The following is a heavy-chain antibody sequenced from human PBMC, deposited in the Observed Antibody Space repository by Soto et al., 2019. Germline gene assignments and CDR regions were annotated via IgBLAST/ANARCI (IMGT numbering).Heavy chain of an antibody. J-gene: IGHJ4*02. Sequence: QVQLVQSGAEVKKPGSSVKVSCKASGGTFSSYTISWVRQAPGQGLEWMGRIIPILGIANYAQKFQGRVTIXAXXSTSTAYMELSSLRSEDTAVYYWARVPAAAGLPHYWGQGTLVTVSS. V-gene: IGHV1-69*02. D-gene: IGHD6-13*01. CDR1: GGTFSSYT. CDR3: ARVPAAAGLPHY. CDR2: IIPILGIA.